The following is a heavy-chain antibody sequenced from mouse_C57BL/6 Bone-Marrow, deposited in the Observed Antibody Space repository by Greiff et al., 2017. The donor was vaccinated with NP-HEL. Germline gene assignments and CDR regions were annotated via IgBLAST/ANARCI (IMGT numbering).Heavy chain of an antibody. CDR3: AREKITTVVYFDY. D-gene: IGHD1-1*01. CDR2: IYPGSGST. CDR1: GYTFTSYW. V-gene: IGHV1-55*01. J-gene: IGHJ2*01. Sequence: VQLQQPGAELVKPGASVQMSCKASGYTFTSYWITWVKQRPGQGLEWIGDIYPGSGSTNYNEKFKSKATLTVDTSSSTAYMQLSSLTSEDSAVYYCAREKITTVVYFDYWGQGTTLTVSS.